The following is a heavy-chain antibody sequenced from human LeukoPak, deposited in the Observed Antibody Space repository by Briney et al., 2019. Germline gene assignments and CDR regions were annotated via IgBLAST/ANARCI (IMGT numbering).Heavy chain of an antibody. V-gene: IGHV3-43D*03. CDR1: GFDFDDFA. CDR2: VSWDGGST. Sequence: PGGSLRLSCAASGFDFDDFAMHWVRQAPGKGLEWISLVSWDGGSTYYSDSVKGRFTISRDNSKNSLSLQMNSLRAEDTAVYYCARDGVVGATTDSWGQGTLVTVSS. CDR3: ARDGVVGATTDS. J-gene: IGHJ5*01. D-gene: IGHD1-26*01.